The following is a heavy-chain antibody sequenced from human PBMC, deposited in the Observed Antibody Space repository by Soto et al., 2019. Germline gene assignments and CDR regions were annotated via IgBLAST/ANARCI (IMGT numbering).Heavy chain of an antibody. D-gene: IGHD2-15*01. CDR1: GGSISSSSYY. V-gene: IGHV4-39*01. CDR3: ARLFGYCSGGSCHRQY. CDR2: IYYSGST. Sequence: QLQLQESGPGLVKPSETLSLTCTVSGGSISSSSYYWGWIRQPPGKGLEFIGSIYYSGSTYYNPSLKSRVTISVDTSKNQFSLKLSSVTAADTAVYYCARLFGYCSGGSCHRQYWGQGNLVTVSS. J-gene: IGHJ4*02.